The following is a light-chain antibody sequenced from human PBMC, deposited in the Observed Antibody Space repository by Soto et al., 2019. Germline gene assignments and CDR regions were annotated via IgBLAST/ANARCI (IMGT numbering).Light chain of an antibody. CDR1: SSDVAGYDY. V-gene: IGLV2-8*01. J-gene: IGLJ1*01. CDR2: DVT. Sequence: QSALTQPPSASGSPGQSVTISCTGTSSDVAGYDYVSWYQQHPGKAPKLMTYDVTIRPSGVSDRFSGSKSGNTASLTVSWLQAEDEADYYCSSYTGGNPSYVFGTGTKVTVL. CDR3: SSYTGGNPSYV.